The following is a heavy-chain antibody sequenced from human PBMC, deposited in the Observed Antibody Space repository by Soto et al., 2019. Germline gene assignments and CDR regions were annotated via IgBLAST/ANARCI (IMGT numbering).Heavy chain of an antibody. V-gene: IGHV3-23*01. J-gene: IGHJ4*02. Sequence: EVQLLESGGGLVQPGGSLRLSCAASGFNLRSYAMSWVRQAPGKGLEWVSAISGSGGSTYYADSVKVRFTISRDNSKNTLYLQMNSLRAEDTAVYYCAKGGGSGWYGDYWGQGTLVTVSS. D-gene: IGHD6-19*01. CDR1: GFNLRSYA. CDR2: ISGSGGST. CDR3: AKGGGSGWYGDY.